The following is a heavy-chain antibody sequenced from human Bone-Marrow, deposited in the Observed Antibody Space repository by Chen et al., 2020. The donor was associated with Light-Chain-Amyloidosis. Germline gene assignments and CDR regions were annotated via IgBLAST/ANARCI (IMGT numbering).Heavy chain of an antibody. V-gene: IGHV5-51*01. CDR3: ARRRDGYNFDY. D-gene: IGHD5-12*01. Sequence: EQSGQEVKKHGESLKISCKGSGYTFPNYWIGWVRQMPGKGLEWMGVIYPDDSDARYSPSFEGQVTISADKSITTAYLQWRSLKASDTAMYYCARRRDGYNFDYWGQGTLVTVSS. CDR2: IYPDDSDA. CDR1: GYTFPNYW. J-gene: IGHJ4*02.